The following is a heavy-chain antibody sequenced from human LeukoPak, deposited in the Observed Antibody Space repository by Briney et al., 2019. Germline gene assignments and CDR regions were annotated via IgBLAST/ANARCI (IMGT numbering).Heavy chain of an antibody. V-gene: IGHV4-4*07. CDR2: LYTSGST. D-gene: IGHD5-24*01. J-gene: IGHJ4*02. CDR1: GGSITDYH. CDR3: ARGRGDGYNTYYFDY. Sequence: PSETLSLTCTVSGGSITDYHWIWIRQPAGKGLEWIGRLYTSGSTNYNPSLKSRVSMSVDTSKKQFSLRLSSVTAADTAIYYCARGRGDGYNTYYFDYWGQGTLVTVSS.